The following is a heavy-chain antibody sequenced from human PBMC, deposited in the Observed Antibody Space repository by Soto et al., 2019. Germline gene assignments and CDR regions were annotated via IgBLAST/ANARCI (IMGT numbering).Heavy chain of an antibody. CDR2: INHSGGT. Sequence: PSETLSLTCAVYVWSFSCYYLSWIRQPPVKGLEWIGEINHSGGTSYNPSLKIRVTISVDTSKSQFSLKLSSVTAADTAVYYCARGRRRIAARPDNWFDPWGQGTLVTVSS. V-gene: IGHV4-34*01. CDR1: VWSFSCYY. J-gene: IGHJ5*02. CDR3: ARGRRRIAARPDNWFDP. D-gene: IGHD6-6*01.